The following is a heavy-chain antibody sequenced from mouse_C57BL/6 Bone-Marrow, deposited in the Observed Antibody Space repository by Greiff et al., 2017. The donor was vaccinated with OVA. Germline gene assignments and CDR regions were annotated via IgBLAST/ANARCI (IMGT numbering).Heavy chain of an antibody. D-gene: IGHD1-1*02. CDR3: ARGPPYGYFDY. V-gene: IGHV1-22*01. J-gene: IGHJ2*01. CDR1: GYTFTDYN. CDR2: INPNNGGT. Sequence: VQLKQSGPELVKPGASVKMSCKASGYTFTDYNMHWVKQSHGKSLEWIGYINPNNGGTSYNQKFKGKATLTVNKSSSTAYMELRSLTSEDSAVYYCARGPPYGYFDYWGQGTTLTVSS.